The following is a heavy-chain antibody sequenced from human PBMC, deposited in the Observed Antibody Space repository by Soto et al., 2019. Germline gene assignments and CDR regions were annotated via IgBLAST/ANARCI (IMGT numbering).Heavy chain of an antibody. J-gene: IGHJ4*02. CDR1: DYTFTYYG. CDR2: ISTYNGNT. CDR3: ARATQRITTTAVVIPSFDY. V-gene: IGHV1-18*01. D-gene: IGHD3-22*01. Sequence: QVQLVQSGAEVKKPGASVKVSCKASDYTFTYYGISWVRQAPGQGLEWMGWISTYNGNTNYAQNLQGRVTMTTDTSTSTDYMELRRLTSDDTAVYYCARATQRITTTAVVIPSFDYWGQGTLVTVSS.